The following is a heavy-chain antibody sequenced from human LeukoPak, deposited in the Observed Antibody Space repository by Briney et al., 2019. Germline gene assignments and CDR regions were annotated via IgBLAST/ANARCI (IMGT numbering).Heavy chain of an antibody. J-gene: IGHJ4*02. Sequence: GGSLRLSGAASGFTFSNAWMSWVRQAPGRGLEWVGRIKSKTDGGTTDYAAPVKGRFTISRDDSKNTLYLQMNSPKTEDTAVYYCTTDRDILTGYYTDYWGQGTLVTVSS. V-gene: IGHV3-15*01. CDR3: TTDRDILTGYYTDY. D-gene: IGHD3-9*01. CDR2: IKSKTDGGTT. CDR1: GFTFSNAW.